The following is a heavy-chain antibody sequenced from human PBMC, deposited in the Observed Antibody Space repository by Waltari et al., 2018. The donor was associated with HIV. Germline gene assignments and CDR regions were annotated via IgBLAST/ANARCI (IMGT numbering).Heavy chain of an antibody. D-gene: IGHD6-13*01. Sequence: QVQLVESGGGVVQPGRSLRLSCAASGFTFSSYGMHWVRQAPGKGLEWVAVISYDGSNKYYADSVKGRFTISRDNSKNTLYLQMNSLRAEDTAVYYCAKAVTPMSGAAAGGPDYWGQGTLVTVSS. J-gene: IGHJ4*02. V-gene: IGHV3-30*18. CDR3: AKAVTPMSGAAAGGPDY. CDR2: ISYDGSNK. CDR1: GFTFSSYG.